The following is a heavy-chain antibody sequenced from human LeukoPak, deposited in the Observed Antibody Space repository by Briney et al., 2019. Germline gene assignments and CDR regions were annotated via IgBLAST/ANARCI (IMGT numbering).Heavy chain of an antibody. D-gene: IGHD6-6*01. V-gene: IGHV3-23*01. CDR1: GFTFSSYA. CDR2: ISCSGGST. CDR3: AKVHYSSSSEDYFDY. J-gene: IGHJ4*02. Sequence: GGSLRLSCAASGFTFSSYAMRWVRQAPGKGREGVAAISCSGGSTYYADSVKGRFTISRDNSKNTLYLQMNSLRAEDTAVYYCAKVHYSSSSEDYFDYWGQGTLVTVSS.